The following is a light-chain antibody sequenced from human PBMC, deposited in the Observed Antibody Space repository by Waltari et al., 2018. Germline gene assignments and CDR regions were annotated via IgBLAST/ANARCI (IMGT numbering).Light chain of an antibody. Sequence: FMLTQPHSVSESPAKPATIPCTGSGGSIASNYEQWFQQRPGSAPTTVIYESDRRPSVGLVRCSACIDRSSNSASLTISGLGSEDEDDYYCQSYDTRDHGVFGGGTKLTVL. CDR2: ESD. V-gene: IGLV6-57*02. CDR3: QSYDTRDHGV. CDR1: GGSIASNY. J-gene: IGLJ3*02.